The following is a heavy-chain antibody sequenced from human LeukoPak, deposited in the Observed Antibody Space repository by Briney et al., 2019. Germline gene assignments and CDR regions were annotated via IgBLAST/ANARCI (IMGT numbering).Heavy chain of an antibody. V-gene: IGHV3-48*03. Sequence: GGSLRLSCAASGFTFRSYEMNWVRQAPGKGLEWVSYISSSGSTIYYADSVEGRFTISRDNAKKSLYLQMNSLRAEDTAVYSCAELGITMIGGVWGKGTTVTISS. CDR2: ISSSGSTI. J-gene: IGHJ6*04. CDR3: AELGITMIGGV. D-gene: IGHD3-10*02. CDR1: GFTFRSYE.